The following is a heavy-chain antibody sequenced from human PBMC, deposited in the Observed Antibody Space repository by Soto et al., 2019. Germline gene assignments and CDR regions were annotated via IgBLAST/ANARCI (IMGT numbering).Heavy chain of an antibody. D-gene: IGHD4-17*01. V-gene: IGHV4-34*01. CDR3: ARGNTVTTPSYYYYYMDV. J-gene: IGHJ6*03. CDR2: INHSGST. CDR1: GGSFSGYY. Sequence: SETLSLTCAVYGGSFSGYYLSWIRQPPGKGLEWIGEINHSGSTNYNPSLKSRVTISVDTSKNQFSLKLSSVTAADTAVYYFARGNTVTTPSYYYYYMDVWGKGTTVTVSS.